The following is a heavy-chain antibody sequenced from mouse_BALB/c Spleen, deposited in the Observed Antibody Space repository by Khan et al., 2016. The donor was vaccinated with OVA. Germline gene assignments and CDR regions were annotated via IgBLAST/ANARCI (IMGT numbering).Heavy chain of an antibody. J-gene: IGHJ3*01. V-gene: IGHV1-4*01. CDR2: IIPTNDYT. CDR1: GYTFTTYT. CDR3: AREGAYYRSDGWFAY. D-gene: IGHD2-14*01. Sequence: QVHVKQSGAELARPGASVKMSCKASGYTFTTYTIHWVKQRPGQGLEWIGYIIPTNDYTNYNQKFKDRATLIADKSSSTTYMQLSSLTSEDSAVYYCAREGAYYRSDGWFAYWGQGTLVTVSA.